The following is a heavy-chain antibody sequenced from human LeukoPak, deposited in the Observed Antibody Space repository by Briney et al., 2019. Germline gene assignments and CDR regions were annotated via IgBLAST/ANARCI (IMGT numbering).Heavy chain of an antibody. J-gene: IGHJ3*02. Sequence: SVKVSCKASDYTFNTYGITWVRQAPGQGLEWMGWISAYNGNTIYAQKFQGRVTMTTDTSTNTAYMEVRSLRSDDTAVYYCARGLHDSSGYYFFDALDIWGQGTMVTVSS. V-gene: IGHV1-18*01. CDR1: DYTFNTYG. D-gene: IGHD3-22*01. CDR2: ISAYNGNT. CDR3: ARGLHDSSGYYFFDALDI.